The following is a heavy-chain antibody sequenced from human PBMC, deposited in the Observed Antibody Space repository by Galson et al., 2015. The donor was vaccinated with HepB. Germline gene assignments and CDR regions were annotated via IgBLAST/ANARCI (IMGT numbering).Heavy chain of an antibody. V-gene: IGHV3-7*04. J-gene: IGHJ6*03. CDR3: ARAGEEGATTGYYYYYYYMDV. Sequence: SLRLSCAASGFTFSSYWMSWVRQAPGKGLEWVANIKQDGSEKYYVDSVKGRFTISRDNAKNSLYLQMSSLRVEDTAVYYCARAGEEGATTGYYYYYYYMDVWGKGTTVTVSS. CDR1: GFTFSSYW. CDR2: IKQDGSEK. D-gene: IGHD1-26*01.